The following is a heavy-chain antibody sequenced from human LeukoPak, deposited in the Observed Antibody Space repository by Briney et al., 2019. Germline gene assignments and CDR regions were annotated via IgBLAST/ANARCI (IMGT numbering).Heavy chain of an antibody. CDR1: GGTFSSYA. CDR2: IIPIFGTA. CDR3: ARGISGRNYYGSNWFDP. J-gene: IGHJ5*02. Sequence: EASVKVSCKASGGTFSSYAISWVRQAPGQGLEWMGGIIPIFGTANYAQKFQGRVTITADKSTSTAYMELSSLRSEDTAVYYCARGISGRNYYGSNWFDPWGQGTLVTVSS. V-gene: IGHV1-69*06. D-gene: IGHD1-26*01.